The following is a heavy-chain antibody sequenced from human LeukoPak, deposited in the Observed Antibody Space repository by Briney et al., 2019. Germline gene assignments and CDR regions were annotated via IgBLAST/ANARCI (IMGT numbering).Heavy chain of an antibody. CDR1: GYTFTSYY. Sequence: ASVKVSCKASGYTFTSYYLYWVRQAPGQGLEWMGLINPSGGSTRYAQKFQGRVTMTRDTSTSTVYMELNSLRSEDTAVYYCARGVHKFYYDRSGYQPYAFDIWGQGTMVTISS. J-gene: IGHJ3*02. D-gene: IGHD3-22*01. V-gene: IGHV1-46*01. CDR2: INPSGGST. CDR3: ARGVHKFYYDRSGYQPYAFDI.